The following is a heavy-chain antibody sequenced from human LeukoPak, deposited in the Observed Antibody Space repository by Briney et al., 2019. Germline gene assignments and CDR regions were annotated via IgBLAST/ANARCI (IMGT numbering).Heavy chain of an antibody. V-gene: IGHV3-9*03. D-gene: IGHD1-26*01. CDR2: ISWNSSSI. Sequence: PGRSLRLSCAASGFTFDDYAMHWVRQAPGKALEWVSGISWNSSSIGYADSVKGRFTISRDNAKNSLYLQMNSLRAEDMALYYCAKSPGLSGSLDDAFDIWGQGTMVTVSS. CDR1: GFTFDDYA. J-gene: IGHJ3*02. CDR3: AKSPGLSGSLDDAFDI.